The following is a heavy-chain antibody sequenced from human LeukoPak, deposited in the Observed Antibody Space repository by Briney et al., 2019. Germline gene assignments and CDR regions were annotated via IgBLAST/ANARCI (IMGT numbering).Heavy chain of an antibody. J-gene: IGHJ4*02. D-gene: IGHD3-10*01. V-gene: IGHV4-34*01. CDR1: GGSFSGYY. CDR2: INHSGGI. CDR3: AGLKGKAPLWFGAPTARNPYYFDY. Sequence: SETLSLTCAASGGSFSGYYWSWIRQPPGKGLEWIGEINHSGGINYNPSLKSRVTTSVETTTNQSPLKLSSVTSADTSAYYYAGLKGKAPLWFGAPTARNPYYFDYSGQGTLVTVSS.